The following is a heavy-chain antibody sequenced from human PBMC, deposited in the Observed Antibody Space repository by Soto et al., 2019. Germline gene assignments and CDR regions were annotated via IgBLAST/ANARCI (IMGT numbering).Heavy chain of an antibody. D-gene: IGHD1-26*01. CDR3: ARVVGATESLN. J-gene: IGHJ4*02. Sequence: QVQLVQSGAEVKKPGASVKVSCKASGYTFTSYYMHWVRQAPGQGLEWMGIINPSGGSTSYAQKCQRRVTMTRDTSTSTVYMELSSLRSEDTAVYYCARVVGATESLNWGQGTLVTVSS. CDR1: GYTFTSYY. V-gene: IGHV1-46*01. CDR2: INPSGGST.